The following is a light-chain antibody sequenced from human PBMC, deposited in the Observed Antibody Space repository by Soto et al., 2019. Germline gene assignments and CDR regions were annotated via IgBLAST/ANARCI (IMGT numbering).Light chain of an antibody. V-gene: IGKV1-16*02. CDR3: QQYNSYSSWT. J-gene: IGKJ1*01. Sequence: DIQMTQSPSSLSASVGDRVTITCRASQDINIYLAWFQQKPGKAPKSLIFGASSLQSGVPTNFSGSGSGTDFTLTISSLQTDDFATYYCQQYNSYSSWTFGQGTKVDIK. CDR1: QDINIY. CDR2: GAS.